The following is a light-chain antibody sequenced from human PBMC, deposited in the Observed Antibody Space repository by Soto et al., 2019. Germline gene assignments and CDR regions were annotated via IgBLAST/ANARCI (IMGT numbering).Light chain of an antibody. Sequence: QSALTQPRSVSGSPGQSVTISCTGTSSDVGGYIYVSWYQQHPGKAPKLMMFDVSKRPSGVPDRFSGSKSDNTASLTISGLQTEDEADYFCCSYAGNYTYVFVTGTMVTVL. CDR1: SSDVGGYIY. CDR3: CSYAGNYTYV. CDR2: DVS. V-gene: IGLV2-11*01. J-gene: IGLJ1*01.